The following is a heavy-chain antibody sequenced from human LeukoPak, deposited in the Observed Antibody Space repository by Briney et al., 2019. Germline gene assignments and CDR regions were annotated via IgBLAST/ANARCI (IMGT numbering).Heavy chain of an antibody. CDR1: GFTFSSYS. V-gene: IGHV3-48*04. D-gene: IGHD4-11*01. CDR3: ARTKTTVTTSLYYYYYYMDV. CDR2: ISSSSSTI. J-gene: IGHJ6*03. Sequence: GGSLRLSCAASGFTFSSYSMNWVRQAPGKGLEWVSYISSSSSTIYYADSVKGRFTIPSDNAKNSLYLQMNSLRAEDTAVYYCARTKTTVTTSLYYYYYYMDVWGKGTTVTVSS.